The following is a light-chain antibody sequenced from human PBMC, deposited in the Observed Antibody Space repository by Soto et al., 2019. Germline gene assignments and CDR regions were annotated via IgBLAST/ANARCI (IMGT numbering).Light chain of an antibody. CDR2: DAS. V-gene: IGKV1-5*01. CDR3: QQYNSYS. J-gene: IGKJ1*01. Sequence: DVQMTQSPSSLSASVGDGVTITCRASQSISSWLAWYQQKRGKAPKLLIYDASSLESGVPSRFSGSGSGSEFTLTISSLHPDDFATYYCQQYNSYSFGQGTKVDIK. CDR1: QSISSW.